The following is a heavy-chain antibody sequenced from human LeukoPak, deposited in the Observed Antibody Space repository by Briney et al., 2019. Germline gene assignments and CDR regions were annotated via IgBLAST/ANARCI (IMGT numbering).Heavy chain of an antibody. V-gene: IGHV3-21*01. CDR1: GFTFSSYS. Sequence: PGGSLRLSCAASGFTFSSYSMTWVRQAPGKGLEWVSSISSSSSYIYYADSVKGRFTISRDNAKNSLYLQMNSLRAEDTAVYYCARVVDLGGAFDIWGQGTMVTVSS. J-gene: IGHJ3*02. CDR3: ARVVDLGGAFDI. D-gene: IGHD3-16*01. CDR2: ISSSSSYI.